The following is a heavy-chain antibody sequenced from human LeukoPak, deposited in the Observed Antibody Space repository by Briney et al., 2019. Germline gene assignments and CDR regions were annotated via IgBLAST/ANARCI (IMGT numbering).Heavy chain of an antibody. CDR1: GYTLTDLS. V-gene: IGHV1-24*01. J-gene: IGHJ4*02. CDR3: ATAPGRQWLVLPLDY. D-gene: IGHD6-19*01. CDR2: FDPEDGET. Sequence: ASVKVSCKVSGYTLTDLSMHWVRQAPGKGLEWMGGFDPEDGETIYAQKFQGRVTMTEDTSTDTAYMELSSLRSEDTAVYYCATAPGRQWLVLPLDYWGQGTLVTVSS.